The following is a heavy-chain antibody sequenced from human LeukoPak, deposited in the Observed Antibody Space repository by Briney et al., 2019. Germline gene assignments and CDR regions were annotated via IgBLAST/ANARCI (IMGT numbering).Heavy chain of an antibody. J-gene: IGHJ4*02. CDR2: ISWNSGSI. CDR3: ARGYDSSGRN. D-gene: IGHD3-22*01. CDR1: GFTFDDYA. V-gene: IGHV3-9*01. Sequence: GGSLRLSCAASGFTFDDYAMHWVRQAPGKGLEWVSGISWNSGSIGYADSVKGRFTISRDNAKNTLYLQMNSLRAEDTAVYYCARGYDSSGRNWGQGTLVTVSS.